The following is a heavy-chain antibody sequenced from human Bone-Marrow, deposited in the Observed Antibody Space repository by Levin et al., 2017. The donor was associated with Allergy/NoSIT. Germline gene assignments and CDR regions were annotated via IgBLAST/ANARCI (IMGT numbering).Heavy chain of an antibody. Sequence: LSLTCAVSGLTFRSYSMSWVRQAPGKGLEWVSYISSSSGTIYYADSVKGRFTISRDNAKNSLYLQMNSLRDDDTAVYYCASGYSAGWYGIDYWGQGTLVTVSS. CDR1: GLTFRSYS. CDR3: ASGYSAGWYGIDY. V-gene: IGHV3-48*02. D-gene: IGHD6-19*01. CDR2: ISSSSGTI. J-gene: IGHJ4*02.